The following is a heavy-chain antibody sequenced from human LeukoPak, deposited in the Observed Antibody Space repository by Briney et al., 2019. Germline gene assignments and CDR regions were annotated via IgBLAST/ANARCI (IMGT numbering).Heavy chain of an antibody. J-gene: IGHJ4*02. CDR1: GYTFTDYD. Sequence: ASVRVSCKSSGYTFTDYDINWVRQAAGQGLEWMGWMNPDSGNTGYAQKFQGRVTMTRDTSTNTAYMELTSLRFEDTAVYYCARGYCSSTSCFLDYWGQGTLVTVSS. CDR3: ARGYCSSTSCFLDY. CDR2: MNPDSGNT. D-gene: IGHD2-2*01. V-gene: IGHV1-8*02.